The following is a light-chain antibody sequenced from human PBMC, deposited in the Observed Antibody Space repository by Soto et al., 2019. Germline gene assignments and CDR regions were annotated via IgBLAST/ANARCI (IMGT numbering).Light chain of an antibody. Sequence: QSVLTQPPSVSGAPGQRVTISCTGSSSNIGAGYDVHWYQQVPGTAPKLLIYGNINRPSGVPDRFSCSKSGTSASLAITGLQADDEADYYCQSYDSSLTVVFGGGIKLTVL. J-gene: IGLJ2*01. CDR2: GNI. CDR3: QSYDSSLTVV. CDR1: SSNIGAGYD. V-gene: IGLV1-40*01.